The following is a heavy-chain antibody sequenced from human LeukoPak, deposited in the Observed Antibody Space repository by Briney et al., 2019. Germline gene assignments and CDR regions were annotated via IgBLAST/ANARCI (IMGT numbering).Heavy chain of an antibody. CDR2: ISGSGGTT. Sequence: GGSLRLSCAASGFTFSIYAMNWVRQAPGKGLEWVSTISGSGGTTYYADSVKGRFTISRDNSKNTLYLQMNSLRAEDTAVYYCARDLNGMDVWGQGTTVTVSS. CDR3: ARDLNGMDV. J-gene: IGHJ6*02. CDR1: GFTFSIYA. V-gene: IGHV3-23*01.